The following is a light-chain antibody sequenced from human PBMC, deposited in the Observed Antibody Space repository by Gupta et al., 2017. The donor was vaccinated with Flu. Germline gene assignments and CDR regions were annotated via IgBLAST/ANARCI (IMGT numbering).Light chain of an antibody. CDR3: NSRDSTDNHQSV. J-gene: IGLJ2*01. CDR2: AKN. V-gene: IGLV3-19*01. CDR1: SLRNSY. Sequence: TVRITRQGDSLRNSYASWYHQKPEQAPGLVIYAKNIRPSGIPDRFSCSSSGNTASLTITGAQAEDEADYYCNSRDSTDNHQSVFGGGTKLTVL.